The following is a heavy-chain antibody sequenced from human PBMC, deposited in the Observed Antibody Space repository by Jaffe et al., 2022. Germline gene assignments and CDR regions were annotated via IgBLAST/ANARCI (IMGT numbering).Heavy chain of an antibody. J-gene: IGHJ6*03. V-gene: IGHV1-46*01. CDR3: ARVNVRYFDWSPINYYMDV. CDR1: GYTFTSYY. D-gene: IGHD3-9*01. Sequence: QVQLVQSGAEVKKPGASVKVSCKASGYTFTSYYMHWVRQAPGQGLEWMGIINPSGGSTSYAQKFQGRVTMTRDTSTSTVYMELSSLRSEDTAVYYCARVNVRYFDWSPINYYMDVWGKGTTVTVSS. CDR2: INPSGGST.